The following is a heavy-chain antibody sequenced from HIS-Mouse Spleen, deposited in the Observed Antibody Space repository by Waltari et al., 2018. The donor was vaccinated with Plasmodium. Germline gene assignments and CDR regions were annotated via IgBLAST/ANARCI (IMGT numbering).Heavy chain of an antibody. Sequence: QVQLVQSGAEVKKPGSSVKVSCKASGGTFSSYAISWVRQAPGQGLEWMGRIIPILGIANYAQKCQGRVTITAEKSTSRAYMGLGSLRSEDTAVYYCARGGATGEAFTLDYWGQGTLVTVSS. J-gene: IGHJ4*02. CDR1: GGTFSSYA. CDR2: IIPILGIA. CDR3: ARGGATGEAFTLDY. V-gene: IGHV1-69*04. D-gene: IGHD7-27*01.